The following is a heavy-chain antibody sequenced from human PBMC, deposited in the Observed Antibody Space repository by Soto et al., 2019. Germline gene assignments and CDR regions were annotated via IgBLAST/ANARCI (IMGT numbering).Heavy chain of an antibody. V-gene: IGHV4-34*01. CDR3: ARGPTRQTIFGVVIFAAVPFDP. CDR2: INHSGST. CDR1: GGSFSGYF. D-gene: IGHD3-3*01. J-gene: IGHJ5*02. Sequence: DTLSLTGAVYGGSFSGYFCRWLRQPPGRGLAWIGEINHSGSTNYNPSLKSRVTISVDTAKNQFSLKLSSVTAADTAVYYCARGPTRQTIFGVVIFAAVPFDPWGQGTLVTVSS.